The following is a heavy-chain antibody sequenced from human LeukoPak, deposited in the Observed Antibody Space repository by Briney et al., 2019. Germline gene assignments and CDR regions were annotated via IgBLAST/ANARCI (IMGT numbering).Heavy chain of an antibody. CDR3: AGAYSDNWFDP. CDR2: INGDGSST. D-gene: IGHD2-15*01. J-gene: IGHJ5*02. V-gene: IGHV3-74*01. Sequence: GGSLRLSCAASGFTFSGFWMHWVRQAPGKGLVWVSRINGDGSSTNYADSVKGRFTISRDNAKHTLYLQMNSLRAEDTAVYYCAGAYSDNWFDPWGQGTLVTVSS. CDR1: GFTFSGFW.